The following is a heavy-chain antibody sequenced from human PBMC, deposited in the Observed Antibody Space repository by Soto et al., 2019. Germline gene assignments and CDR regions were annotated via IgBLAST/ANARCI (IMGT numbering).Heavy chain of an antibody. V-gene: IGHV3-30*18. CDR1: GFTFSSYG. CDR2: ISYDGSNK. CDR3: AKDDAWFGEFEGRYFDY. Sequence: QVQLVESGGGVVQPGRSLRLSCAASGFTFSSYGMHWVRQAPGKGLEWVAVISYDGSNKYYADSVKGRFTISRDNSKNTLYLQMNSLRAEDTAVYYCAKDDAWFGEFEGRYFDYWGQGTLVTVSS. J-gene: IGHJ4*02. D-gene: IGHD3-10*01.